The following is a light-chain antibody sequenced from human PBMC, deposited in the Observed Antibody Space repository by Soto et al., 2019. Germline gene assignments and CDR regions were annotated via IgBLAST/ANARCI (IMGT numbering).Light chain of an antibody. CDR1: NIGSKS. CDR3: QVWDSSSDPRGV. CDR2: YDS. Sequence: SYELTQPPSVSVAPGKTARITCGGNNIGSKSVHWYQQKPGQAPVLVSYYDSDRPSGIPERFSGSNSGNTATLTISRVEAGDEADYYCQVWDSSSDPRGVFGTGTKLTVL. V-gene: IGLV3-21*04. J-gene: IGLJ1*01.